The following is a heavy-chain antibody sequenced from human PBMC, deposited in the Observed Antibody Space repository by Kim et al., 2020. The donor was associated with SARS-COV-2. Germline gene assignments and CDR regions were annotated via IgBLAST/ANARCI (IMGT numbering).Heavy chain of an antibody. V-gene: IGHV4-59*01. CDR1: GGSISSYY. D-gene: IGHD3-3*01. J-gene: IGHJ4*02. CDR3: ARSAEGFGGSGIDY. CDR2: IYYSGST. Sequence: SETLSLTCTVSGGSISSYYWSWIRQPPGKGLEWIGYIYYSGSTNYNPSLKSRVTISVDTSKNQFSLKLSSVTAADTAVYYCARSAEGFGGSGIDYWGQGTLVTVSS.